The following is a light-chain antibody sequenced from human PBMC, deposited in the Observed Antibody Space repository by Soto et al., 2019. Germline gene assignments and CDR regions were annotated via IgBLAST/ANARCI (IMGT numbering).Light chain of an antibody. Sequence: DIQMTQSPSSLSASVGDRVTITCRASQDISNYLAWYQQKPGKVPKVLIYDASTLQTGVQSRFSGSGFGTVFTLTINSLQPEEVATYYCQKYNSAPTTLGRGTRLEIK. CDR3: QKYNSAPTT. V-gene: IGKV1-27*01. CDR2: DAS. CDR1: QDISNY. J-gene: IGKJ2*01.